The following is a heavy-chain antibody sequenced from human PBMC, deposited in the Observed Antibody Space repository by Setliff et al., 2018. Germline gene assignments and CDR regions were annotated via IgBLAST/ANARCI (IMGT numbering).Heavy chain of an antibody. CDR3: ARDMIVDFIRGGGWFDP. D-gene: IGHD3-22*01. CDR2: IIPIFGTA. Sequence: ASVKVSCKASGGTFSSYAISWVRQAPGQGLEWMGGIIPIFGTANYAQKFQGRVTITADESTSTAYMELSSLGSEDTAVYYCARDMIVDFIRGGGWFDPWGQGTLVTVSS. J-gene: IGHJ5*02. V-gene: IGHV1-69*13. CDR1: GGTFSSYA.